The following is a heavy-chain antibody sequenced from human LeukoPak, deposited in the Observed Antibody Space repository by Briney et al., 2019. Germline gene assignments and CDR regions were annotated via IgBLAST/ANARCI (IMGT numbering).Heavy chain of an antibody. CDR1: GFTFSYYV. CDR3: ARGNYYDSRGFSVTEH. Sequence: GGSLRLSCATSGFTFSYYVFHWVRHAPGKGLDWVAAISRDGTAYYADSVKGRFTVSRDTSEDTVFLQMVSLGLEDTAVYYCARGNYYDSRGFSVTEHWGQGTLVTVSS. V-gene: IGHV3-30*04. J-gene: IGHJ4*02. D-gene: IGHD3-22*01. CDR2: ISRDGTA.